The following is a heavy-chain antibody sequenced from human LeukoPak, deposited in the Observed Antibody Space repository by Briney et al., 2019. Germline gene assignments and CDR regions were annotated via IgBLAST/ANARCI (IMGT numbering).Heavy chain of an antibody. CDR3: ARAYRLSGSYSYGGY. D-gene: IGHD1-26*01. CDR1: GYTFTSYD. Sequence: ASVKVSCKASGYTFTSYDINWVRQATGQELEWMGWMNPNSGNTGYAQKFQGRVTMTRNTAISTAYMELSSLRSEDTAVYYCARAYRLSGSYSYGGYWGQGTLVTVSS. V-gene: IGHV1-8*01. J-gene: IGHJ4*02. CDR2: MNPNSGNT.